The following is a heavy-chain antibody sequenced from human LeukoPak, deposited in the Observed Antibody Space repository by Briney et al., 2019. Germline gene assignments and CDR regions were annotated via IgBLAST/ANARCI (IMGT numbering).Heavy chain of an antibody. CDR2: ISYDGSNK. D-gene: IGHD6-19*01. CDR3: ARAFGGWTRPPVDY. V-gene: IGHV3-30-3*01. CDR1: GFTFSSYA. Sequence: PPGRSLRLSCAASGFTFSSYAMHWVRQAPGKGLEWVAVISYDGSNKYYADSVKGRFTISRDNSKNTLYLQMNSLRAEDTAVYYCARAFGGWTRPPVDYWGQGTLVTVSS. J-gene: IGHJ4*02.